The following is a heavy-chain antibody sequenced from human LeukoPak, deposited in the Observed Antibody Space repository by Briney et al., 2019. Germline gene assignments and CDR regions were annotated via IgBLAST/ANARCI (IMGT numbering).Heavy chain of an antibody. CDR3: ARGRDSSSSWTYYYYYYMDV. CDR2: TYYRSKWYN. D-gene: IGHD6-6*01. CDR1: GDSVSSNSAA. J-gene: IGHJ6*03. Sequence: SQTLSLTCAISGDSVSSNSAAWNWIRQSPSRGLEWLGRTYYRSKWYNDYAVSVKSRITINPDTSKNQFSLQLNSVTPEDTAVYYCARGRDSSSSWTYYYYYYMDVWGKGTTVTVSS. V-gene: IGHV6-1*01.